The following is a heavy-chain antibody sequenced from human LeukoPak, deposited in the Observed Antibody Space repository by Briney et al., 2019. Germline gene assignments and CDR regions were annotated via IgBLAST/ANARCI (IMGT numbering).Heavy chain of an antibody. J-gene: IGHJ5*02. CDR2: ISSTSSYI. CDR1: GFTFSSYS. D-gene: IGHD6-13*01. V-gene: IGHV3-21*04. Sequence: GGSLRLSCAASGFTFSSYSVNWVRQAPGKGLEWVSSISSTSSYIYYADSVKGRFTISRDNSKNTLYLQMNSLRAEDTAVYYCAHPTEYSSSWYGNWFDPWGQGTLVTVSS. CDR3: AHPTEYSSSWYGNWFDP.